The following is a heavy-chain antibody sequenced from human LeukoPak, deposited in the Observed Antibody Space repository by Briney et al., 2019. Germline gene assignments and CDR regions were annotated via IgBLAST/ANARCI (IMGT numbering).Heavy chain of an antibody. CDR3: ARGLSSSWTRYYYTDV. Sequence: SETLSLTCAVSGGSLSGHYWSWIRQTPGKGLEWVGEINHSGSTNYNPSPKSGVTISIDTYKNQFSLKLSSLTAADSAVYYCARGLSSSWTRYYYTDVWGKGTTVTVSS. CDR2: INHSGST. J-gene: IGHJ6*03. D-gene: IGHD6-13*01. CDR1: GGSLSGHY. V-gene: IGHV4-34*01.